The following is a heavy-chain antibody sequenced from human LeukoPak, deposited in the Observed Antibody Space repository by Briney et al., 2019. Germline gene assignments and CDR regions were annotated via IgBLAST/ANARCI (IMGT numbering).Heavy chain of an antibody. CDR3: AAVTTADPLDAFDI. J-gene: IGHJ3*02. CDR1: GFTFTSSA. CDR2: IVVGSGNT. D-gene: IGHD1-1*01. V-gene: IGHV1-58*01. Sequence: GPSVKVSCKASGFTFTSSAVQWVRQARGQRLEWIGWIVVGSGNTNYAQKFQERVTTTRDMSTSTAYMELSSLRSEDTTVYYCAAVTTADPLDAFDIWGQGTMVTVSS.